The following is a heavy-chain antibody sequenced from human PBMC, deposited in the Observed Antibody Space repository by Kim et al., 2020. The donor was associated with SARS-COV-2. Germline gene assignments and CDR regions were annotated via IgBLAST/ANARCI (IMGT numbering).Heavy chain of an antibody. V-gene: IGHV3-11*04. D-gene: IGHD3-10*01. J-gene: IGHJ6*02. CDR3: ARDPRGNYYYGMDV. Sequence: DAVKGRFTNSRDNARNALYLQMSSLRDEDTAVYYWARDPRGNYYYGMDVWGQGTTVTVSS.